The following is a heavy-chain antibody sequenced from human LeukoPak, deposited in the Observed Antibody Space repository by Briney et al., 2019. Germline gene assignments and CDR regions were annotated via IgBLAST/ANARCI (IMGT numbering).Heavy chain of an antibody. Sequence: GGSLRLSCAASGFTFNTYSMNWVRQAPGKGLEWVSSISSRGNSLKYADSVEGRFTISRDNDRNSVHLQMNSLRAEDTAVYHCATDFYDSSGYFPAVYWGQGALATVSS. D-gene: IGHD3-22*01. J-gene: IGHJ4*02. CDR3: ATDFYDSSGYFPAVY. CDR2: ISSRGNSL. V-gene: IGHV3-48*01. CDR1: GFTFNTYS.